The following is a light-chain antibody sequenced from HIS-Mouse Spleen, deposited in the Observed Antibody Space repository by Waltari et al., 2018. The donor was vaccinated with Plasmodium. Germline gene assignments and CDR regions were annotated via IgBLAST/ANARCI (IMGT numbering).Light chain of an antibody. CDR2: GKN. CDR1: SLRSYY. CDR3: NSRDSIGNDVV. Sequence: SSELTQDPAVSVALGQTVRITCQGDSLRSYYASWYQQKPGQAPVLVIYGKNHRPSGIPDRFSGSSSGNTVSFAITGAQAEYEADYYGNSRDSIGNDVVFGGGTKLTVL. V-gene: IGLV3-19*01. J-gene: IGLJ2*01.